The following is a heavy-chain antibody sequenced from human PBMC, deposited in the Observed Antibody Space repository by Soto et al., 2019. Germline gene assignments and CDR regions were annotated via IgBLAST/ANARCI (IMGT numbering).Heavy chain of an antibody. CDR2: ISGSGGDT. Sequence: PXVSLRLSCAASGFTFSTYAMNWVRQAAGKGLEWVSAISGSGGDTFYADSVKGRFTISRDNSIGTLYLQMSRLRTEDTAIYYCARPRGYGVFDAYDIWGQGAMVTVSS. CDR1: GFTFSTYA. V-gene: IGHV3-23*01. CDR3: ARPRGYGVFDAYDI. J-gene: IGHJ3*02. D-gene: IGHD4-17*01.